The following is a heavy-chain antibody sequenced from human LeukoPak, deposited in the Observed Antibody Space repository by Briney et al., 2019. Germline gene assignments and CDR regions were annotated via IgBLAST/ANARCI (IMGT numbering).Heavy chain of an antibody. D-gene: IGHD6-13*01. J-gene: IGHJ4*02. CDR1: GGSISSGGYS. CDR2: IYYSGST. Sequence: SETLSLTCAVSGGSISSGGYSWNWIRQHPGKGLEWIGYIYYSGSTYYNPSLESRVTISVDKPKNQFSLKLSSVTAADTAVYYCARHAGGISATGTRPFDYWGQGTLVTVSS. CDR3: ARHAGGISATGTRPFDY. V-gene: IGHV4-31*11.